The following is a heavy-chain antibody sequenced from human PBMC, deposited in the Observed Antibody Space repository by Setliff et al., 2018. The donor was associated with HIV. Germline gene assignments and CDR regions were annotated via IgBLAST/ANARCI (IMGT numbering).Heavy chain of an antibody. CDR3: ARLMHYYDSFWVLWRENYFDS. CDR2: IYYSGST. CDR1: AGSIRSSTYY. J-gene: IGHJ4*01. Sequence: PSETLSLTCTVSAGSIRSSTYYWAWIRQPPGKGLEWIGTIYYSGSTYYNPSLKSRITISADTSKNQLSLNLSSVTAADTAVYYCARLMHYYDSFWVLWRENYFDSWGRGTLVTVSS. D-gene: IGHD3-22*01. V-gene: IGHV4-39*01.